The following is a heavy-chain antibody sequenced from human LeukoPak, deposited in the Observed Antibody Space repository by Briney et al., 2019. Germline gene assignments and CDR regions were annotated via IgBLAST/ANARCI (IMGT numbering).Heavy chain of an antibody. D-gene: IGHD1-7*01. CDR2: ISSSSYI. V-gene: IGHV3-21*01. Sequence: GGSLRLSCAASGFTFSSYSMNWVRQAPGKGLEWVSSISSSSYIYYADSVKGRFTISRDNAKNSLYLQMNSLRAEDTAVYYCATRITGTTELDPWGQGTLVTVSS. CDR3: ATRITGTTELDP. CDR1: GFTFSSYS. J-gene: IGHJ5*02.